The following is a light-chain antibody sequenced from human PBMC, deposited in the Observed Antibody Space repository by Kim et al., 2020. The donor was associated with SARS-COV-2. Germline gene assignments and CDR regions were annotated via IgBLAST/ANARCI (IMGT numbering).Light chain of an antibody. CDR3: QQRSNWPLT. CDR1: QSVSTY. Sequence: DIVLTQSPATLSLSPGEGATLSCRASQSVSTYLAWYQQKPGQAPRLLIYDASNRATGVPARFSGSGSGTDFTLTISSPEPEDFAVYYCQQRSNWPLTFGGGTKVDIK. CDR2: DAS. J-gene: IGKJ4*01. V-gene: IGKV3-11*01.